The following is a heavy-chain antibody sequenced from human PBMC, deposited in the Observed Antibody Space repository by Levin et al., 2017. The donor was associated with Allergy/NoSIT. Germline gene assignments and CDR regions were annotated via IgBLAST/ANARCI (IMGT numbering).Heavy chain of an antibody. CDR1: GFTFSSYG. CDR2: ISYDGTSK. CDR3: AKDLNKNYYFDS. V-gene: IGHV3-30*18. J-gene: IGHJ4*02. D-gene: IGHD1/OR15-1a*01. Sequence: SGGSLRLSCAASGFTFSSYGMHWVRQAPGKGLEWVAVISYDGTSKYYADSVKGRFTISRDNSKNTMYLEMNSLRVEDTAMYYCAKDLNKNYYFDSWGQGTLVTVSA.